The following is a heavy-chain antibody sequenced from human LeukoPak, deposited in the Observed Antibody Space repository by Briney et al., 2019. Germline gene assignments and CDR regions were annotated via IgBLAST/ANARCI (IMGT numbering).Heavy chain of an antibody. V-gene: IGHV4-38-2*01. J-gene: IGHJ4*02. CDR2: ISYSGST. CDR1: GYSISSSNW. D-gene: IGHD1-26*01. CDR3: ARLTPYSGSPLGDY. Sequence: PSDTLSLTCAVSGYSISSSNWWGWIRQPPGKGLEWIGSISYSGSTYYNPSLKSRVTISVDTSKNQFSLKLSSVTAADTAVYYCARLTPYSGSPLGDYWGQGTLVTVSS.